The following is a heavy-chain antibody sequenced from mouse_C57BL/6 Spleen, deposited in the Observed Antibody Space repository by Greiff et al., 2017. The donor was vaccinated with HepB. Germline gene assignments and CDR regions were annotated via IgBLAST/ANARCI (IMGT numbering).Heavy chain of an antibody. Sequence: EVKLMESGGGLVKPGGSLKLSCAASGFTFSDYGMHWVRQAPEKGLEWVAYISSGSSTIYYADTVKGRFTISRDNAKNTLFLQMTSLRSEDTAMYYCARKYYYYFDYWGQGTTLTVSS. CDR2: ISSGSSTI. J-gene: IGHJ2*01. CDR1: GFTFSDYG. CDR3: ARKYYYYFDY. D-gene: IGHD1-1*01. V-gene: IGHV5-17*01.